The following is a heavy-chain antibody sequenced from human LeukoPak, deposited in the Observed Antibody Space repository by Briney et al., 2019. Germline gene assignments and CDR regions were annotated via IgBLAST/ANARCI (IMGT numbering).Heavy chain of an antibody. J-gene: IGHJ6*03. CDR3: ARAPDGDFYMDV. V-gene: IGHV4-59*01. CDR2: IYYSGST. D-gene: IGHD4-17*01. Sequence: SETLSLTCTVSGGSISSYYWSWIRQPPGKGLEWIGYIYYSGSTNYSPSLKSRVTISVDTSKNQFSLKLSSVTAADTAVYYCARAPDGDFYMDVWGKGTTVTVSS. CDR1: GGSISSYY.